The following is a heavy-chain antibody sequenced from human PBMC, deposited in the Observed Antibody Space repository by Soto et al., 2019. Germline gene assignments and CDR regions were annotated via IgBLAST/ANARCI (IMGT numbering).Heavy chain of an antibody. CDR1: GFTVSSYG. CDR2: ISYDGSNK. Sequence: HPGGSLRLACAACGFTVSSYGMHWVRQYTGKGLEWVAVISYDGSNKYYADSVKGRFTISRDNSKNTLYLQMNSLRTEDTAMYYCAKDVAGWLQLNDAFDIWGQGTMVTVSS. V-gene: IGHV3-30*18. D-gene: IGHD5-12*01. CDR3: AKDVAGWLQLNDAFDI. J-gene: IGHJ3*02.